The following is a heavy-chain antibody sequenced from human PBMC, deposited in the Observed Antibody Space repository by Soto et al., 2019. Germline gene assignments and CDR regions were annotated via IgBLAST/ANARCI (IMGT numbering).Heavy chain of an antibody. CDR3: AILDGSSVSCYNDD. J-gene: IGHJ1*01. Sequence: SATLRLTWGVSGFPVSYGYYWGWIRQPPGKGLEWLGSIYQSGKTYYNPSLKSRLTLSMDTSKNEFSVRLRSVTAADTAVYFCAILDGSSVSCYNDDWGPGAQGTVAS. CDR2: IYQSGKT. D-gene: IGHD2-2*02. CDR1: GFPVSYGYY. V-gene: IGHV4-38-2*01.